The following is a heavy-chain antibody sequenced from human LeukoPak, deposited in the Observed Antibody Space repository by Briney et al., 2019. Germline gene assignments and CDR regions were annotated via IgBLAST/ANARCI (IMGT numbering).Heavy chain of an antibody. D-gene: IGHD3-10*01. Sequence: ASVKVSCKASGYTFTSYGISWVRQAPGQGLEWMGWISAYNGITNYAQKLQGRVTMTTDTSTSTAYMELRSLRSDDTAVYYCAREFLRFGELLSSVAGTTGELGMDVWGQGTTVTVSS. V-gene: IGHV1-18*01. CDR1: GYTFTSYG. CDR2: ISAYNGIT. CDR3: AREFLRFGELLSSVAGTTGELGMDV. J-gene: IGHJ6*02.